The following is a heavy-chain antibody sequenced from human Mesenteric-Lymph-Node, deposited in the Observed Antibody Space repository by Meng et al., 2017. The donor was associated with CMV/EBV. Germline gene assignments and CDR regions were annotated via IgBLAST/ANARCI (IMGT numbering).Heavy chain of an antibody. CDR1: GFTFSSDA. V-gene: IGHV3-21*01. Sequence: GESLKISCAASGFTFSSDAMSWVRQAPGKGLEWVSSISSSSSYIYYADSVKGRFTISRDNAKNSLYLQMNSLRAEDTAVYYCATLQLGYSYGYDYWGQGTLVTVSS. CDR2: ISSSSSYI. J-gene: IGHJ4*02. D-gene: IGHD5-18*01. CDR3: ATLQLGYSYGYDY.